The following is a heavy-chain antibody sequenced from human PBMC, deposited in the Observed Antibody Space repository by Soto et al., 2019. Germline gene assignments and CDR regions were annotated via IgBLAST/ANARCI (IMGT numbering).Heavy chain of an antibody. CDR1: GFTFSSYT. V-gene: IGHV3-23*01. CDR2: ISGSGGST. J-gene: IGHJ6*02. Sequence: GGSLSLSCASTGFTFSSYTMSWVLQAPGKGLEWVSAISGSGGSTYYADSVKGRFTISRDNSKNTLYLQMNSLRAEDTAVYYCAKGPGDFGYYYYYGMDVWGQGT. D-gene: IGHD3-3*01. CDR3: AKGPGDFGYYYYYGMDV.